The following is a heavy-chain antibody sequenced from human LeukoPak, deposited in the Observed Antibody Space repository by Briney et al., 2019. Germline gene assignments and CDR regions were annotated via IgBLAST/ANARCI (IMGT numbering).Heavy chain of an antibody. CDR3: AREELGSSLGFDP. V-gene: IGHV3-30-3*01. CDR2: ISFDGSNK. Sequence: GRSLRLSCAASGFTFSSYTIHWVRQPPGKGLEWVAVISFDGSNKYYADSVKGRFTISRDNSKNTLYLQMNSLRAEDTVVYYCAREELGSSLGFDPWGQGTLVTVSS. D-gene: IGHD3-16*01. CDR1: GFTFSSYT. J-gene: IGHJ5*02.